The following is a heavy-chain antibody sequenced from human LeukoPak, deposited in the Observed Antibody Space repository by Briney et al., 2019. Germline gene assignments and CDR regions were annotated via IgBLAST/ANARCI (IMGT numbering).Heavy chain of an antibody. D-gene: IGHD1-26*01. V-gene: IGHV5-51*01. CDR1: GYSFTTYW. J-gene: IGHJ4*02. CDR2: IYPGDSDT. Sequence: GESLKISCKGSGYSFTTYWIAWVRQMPGKGLEWMGIIYPGDSDTRYSPSFQGQVTISADKSISTVYLQWSSLKASDIAMYYCARSGNNYCFDSWGQGTLVTVSS. CDR3: ARSGNNYCFDS.